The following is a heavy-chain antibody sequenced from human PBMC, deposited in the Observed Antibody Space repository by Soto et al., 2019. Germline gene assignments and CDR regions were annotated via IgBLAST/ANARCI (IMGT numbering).Heavy chain of an antibody. V-gene: IGHV1-18*01. J-gene: IGHJ6*02. D-gene: IGHD3-16*01. CDR2: ISGYNGHT. Sequence: QVQLVQSGAEVRKPGASVKVSCKASGYTFPTYGISWVRQAPGQGREWMGWISGYNGHTKYAQKFQGRVTMTTDTSTSTVYMDLRSLRSDDTAVYYCAREGEMPYYYYGLDVWGQGTTVTVSS. CDR1: GYTFPTYG. CDR3: AREGEMPYYYYGLDV.